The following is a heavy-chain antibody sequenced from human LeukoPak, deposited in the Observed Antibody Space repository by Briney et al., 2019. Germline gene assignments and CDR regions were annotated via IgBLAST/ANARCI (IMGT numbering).Heavy chain of an antibody. CDR1: GASISSSSSY. CDR3: ARGPAGGIAAAY. Sequence: KPSETLSLTCIVSGASISSSSSYWAWIRQPPGKGLEWMGSMFSRGSTNYNPSLKSRVTISVDTSKNQFSLKLSSVTAADTAVYYCARGPAGGIAAAYWGQGTLVTVSS. V-gene: IGHV4-39*07. J-gene: IGHJ4*02. CDR2: MFSRGST. D-gene: IGHD6-13*01.